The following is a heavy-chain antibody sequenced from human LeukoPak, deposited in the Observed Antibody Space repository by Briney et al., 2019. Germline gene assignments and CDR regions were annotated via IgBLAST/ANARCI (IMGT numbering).Heavy chain of an antibody. Sequence: GGSLRLSCAASGFTFSSYAMSWVRQAPGKGLEWVSAVSGSGGSTYYADSVKGRLTTSRDNSKNTLYLQMNSLRAEDTAVYYCAKGATGGHFDYWGQGTLVTVSS. CDR2: VSGSGGST. CDR3: AKGATGGHFDY. V-gene: IGHV3-23*01. CDR1: GFTFSSYA. D-gene: IGHD1-26*01. J-gene: IGHJ4*02.